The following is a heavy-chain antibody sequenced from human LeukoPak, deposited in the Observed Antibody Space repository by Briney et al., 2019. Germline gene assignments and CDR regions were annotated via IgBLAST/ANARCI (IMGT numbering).Heavy chain of an antibody. D-gene: IGHD3-3*01. CDR2: ISGSGGST. V-gene: IGHV3-23*01. Sequence: PGGSLRLSCAASGFTFSSYAMSWVRQAPGKGLEWVSAISGSGGSTYYADSVKGRFTISRDNSKNTLYLQMNSLRAEDTAVYYCANGVGTYYDPPIDYWGQGTLVTVSS. CDR3: ANGVGTYYDPPIDY. J-gene: IGHJ4*02. CDR1: GFTFSSYA.